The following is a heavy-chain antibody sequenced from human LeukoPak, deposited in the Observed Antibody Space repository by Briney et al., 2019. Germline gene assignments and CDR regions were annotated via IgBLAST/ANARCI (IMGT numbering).Heavy chain of an antibody. Sequence: SVKVSCKASGGTFSNHAVSWVRQAPGQGLEWMGGIIPIFGTANYAQKFQGRVTITADESTSTAYMEPSSLRSEDTAVYYCARAHRQLERLGRYYFDYWGQGTLVTVSS. D-gene: IGHD1-1*01. V-gene: IGHV1-69*13. CDR1: GGTFSNHA. J-gene: IGHJ4*02. CDR2: IIPIFGTA. CDR3: ARAHRQLERLGRYYFDY.